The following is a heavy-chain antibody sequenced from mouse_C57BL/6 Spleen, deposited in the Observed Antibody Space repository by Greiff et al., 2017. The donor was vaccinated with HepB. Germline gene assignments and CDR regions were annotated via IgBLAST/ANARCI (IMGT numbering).Heavy chain of an antibody. D-gene: IGHD1-1*01. CDR2: IDPSDSET. CDR1: GYTFTSYW. V-gene: IGHV1-52*01. J-gene: IGHJ3*01. Sequence: QVQLKQPGAELVRPGSSVKLSCKASGYTFTSYWMHWVKQRPIQGLEWIGNIDPSDSETHYNQKFKDKATLTVDKSSSTAYMQLSSLTSEDSAVYYCAGDYYGSTPWFAYWGQGTLVTVSA. CDR3: AGDYYGSTPWFAY.